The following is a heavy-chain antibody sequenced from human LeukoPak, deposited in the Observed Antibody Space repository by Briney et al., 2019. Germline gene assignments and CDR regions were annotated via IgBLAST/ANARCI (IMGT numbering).Heavy chain of an antibody. J-gene: IGHJ6*02. V-gene: IGHV3-30-3*01. CDR3: ARDSEMNV. CDR1: GFTFSSYA. CDR2: ISYDGSNK. Sequence: GGSLRLSCAASGFTFSSYAMHWVRQAPGKGLEWVAVISYDGSNKYYADSVKGRFTISRDNSKNTLYLQMNSLRAEDTAVYYCARDSEMNVWGQGTTVTVSS.